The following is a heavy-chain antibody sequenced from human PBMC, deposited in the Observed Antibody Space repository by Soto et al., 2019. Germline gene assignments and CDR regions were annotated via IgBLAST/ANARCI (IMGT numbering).Heavy chain of an antibody. Sequence: QITLNESGPTVVRPTETLTLTCRFSGFSLTTSGVGVGWIRQSPGKAPEWLALIYWDDDKRYSASLKSRVTIKKDTSKNQVVLTVSDLDPTDTATYYCAHRVLRTVFGLVTTTAIYFDFWGQGTPVAVSS. CDR1: GFSLTTSGVG. CDR3: AHRVLRTVFGLVTTTAIYFDF. D-gene: IGHD3-3*01. V-gene: IGHV2-5*02. J-gene: IGHJ4*02. CDR2: IYWDDDK.